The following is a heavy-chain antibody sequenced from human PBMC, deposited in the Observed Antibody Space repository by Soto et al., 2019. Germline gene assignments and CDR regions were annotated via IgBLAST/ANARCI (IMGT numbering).Heavy chain of an antibody. D-gene: IGHD1-7*01. CDR3: ARECLGEYFWNYGGYYFDY. V-gene: IGHV4-34*01. J-gene: IGHJ4*02. CDR1: GGSFSGYY. Sequence: SETLSLTCAVYGGSFSGYYWSWIRQPPGKGLEWIGEINHSGSTNYNPPLKSRVTISVDTSKNQFSLKLSSVTAADTAVYSCARECLGEYFWNYGGYYFDYWGQGTLVTVSS. CDR2: INHSGST.